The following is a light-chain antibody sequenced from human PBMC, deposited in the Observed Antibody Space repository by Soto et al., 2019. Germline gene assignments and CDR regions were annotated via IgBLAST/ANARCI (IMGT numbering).Light chain of an antibody. CDR2: DAS. Sequence: EIVLRQSPATLSLSPGERATVSCRASQSVSSYLAWYQQKPGQAPRLLIYDASDRATGIPARFSGSGSGTDFTLTISSLEPEDFAVYYCQQRTNWLTFGGGTKVDIK. J-gene: IGKJ4*01. V-gene: IGKV3-11*01. CDR3: QQRTNWLT. CDR1: QSVSSY.